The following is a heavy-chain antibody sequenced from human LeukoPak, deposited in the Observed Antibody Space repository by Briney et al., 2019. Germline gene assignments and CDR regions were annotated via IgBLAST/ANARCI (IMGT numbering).Heavy chain of an antibody. Sequence: PGGSLRLSCAASGFTFSSYGMHWVRQAPGKGLEWVAVISYDGSDKYYADSVKGRFTISRDNSKNTLYLQMNSLRAEDTALYYCAREKVTTDNYYYMDVWGKGTTVTVSS. D-gene: IGHD4-11*01. J-gene: IGHJ6*03. CDR3: AREKVTTDNYYYMDV. CDR1: GFTFSSYG. V-gene: IGHV3-30*03. CDR2: ISYDGSDK.